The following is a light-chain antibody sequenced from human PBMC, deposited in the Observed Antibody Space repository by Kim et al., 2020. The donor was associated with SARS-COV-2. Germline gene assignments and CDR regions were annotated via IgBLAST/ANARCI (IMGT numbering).Light chain of an antibody. V-gene: IGKV3-11*01. CDR1: QSVGSY. J-gene: IGKJ4*01. Sequence: EIVLTQSPATLSLSPGERATLSCRASQSVGSYLAWYQQRPGQAPRLLIYDASNRATGIPARFSGSGSGTDFTLTINSLEPEDFAVYYCQQRANWPTDTWGGGTKVYI. CDR2: DAS. CDR3: QQRANWPTDT.